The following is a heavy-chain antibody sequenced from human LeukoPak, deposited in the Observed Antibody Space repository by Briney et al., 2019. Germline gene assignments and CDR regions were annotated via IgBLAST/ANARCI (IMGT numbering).Heavy chain of an antibody. J-gene: IGHJ4*02. CDR2: ISYDGNNK. V-gene: IGHV3-30-3*01. Sequence: GGSLRLSCAASRFVFSDYAMHWVRQAPGKGLEWVAVISYDGNNKYYADSVKGRFTISRDNAKNSLYLQMNSLRAEDTAVYYCAYVGATDHWGQGTLVTVSS. CDR1: RFVFSDYA. D-gene: IGHD1-26*01. CDR3: AYVGATDH.